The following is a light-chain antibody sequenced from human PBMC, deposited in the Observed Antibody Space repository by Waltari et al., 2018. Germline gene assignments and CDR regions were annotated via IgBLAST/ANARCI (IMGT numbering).Light chain of an antibody. V-gene: IGKV4-1*01. CDR1: QSVLYSSNNKNY. Sequence: DIVMTQSPDSLAVSLGERATIHCKSSQSVLYSSNNKNYLAWYQQKPGQPPKLLIYWASTRESGVPDRFSGSGSGTDFTLTISSLQAEDVAVYYCQQYYSTLVTFGQGTKVEIK. CDR3: QQYYSTLVT. CDR2: WAS. J-gene: IGKJ1*01.